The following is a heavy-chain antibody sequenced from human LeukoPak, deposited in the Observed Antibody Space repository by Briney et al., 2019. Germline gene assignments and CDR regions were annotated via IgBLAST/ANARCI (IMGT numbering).Heavy chain of an antibody. CDR3: ARPSRSQRNDAFDI. D-gene: IGHD6-25*01. J-gene: IGHJ3*02. CDR1: GFTFSSYS. V-gene: IGHV3-21*01. Sequence: PGGSLRLSCAASGFTFSSYSMNWVRQAPGKGLEWVSSISSSSSYIYYADSVKGRFTISRDDAKNSLYLQMNSLRAEDTAVYYCARPSRSQRNDAFDIWGQGTMVTVSS. CDR2: ISSSSSYI.